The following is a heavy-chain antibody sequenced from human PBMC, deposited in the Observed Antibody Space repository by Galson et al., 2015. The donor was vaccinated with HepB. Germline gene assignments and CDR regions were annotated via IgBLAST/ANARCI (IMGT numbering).Heavy chain of an antibody. V-gene: IGHV1-18*01. CDR1: GYTFTSYG. D-gene: IGHD3-3*01. CDR2: ISAYNGNT. Sequence: SVKVSCKASGYTFTSYGISWVRQAPGQGLEWMGWISAYNGNTNYAQKLQGRVTMTTDTSTSTAYMELRSLRSDDTAVYYCERVALVNLRFLEWLSEDYYYYMDVWGKGTTVTVSS. J-gene: IGHJ6*03. CDR3: ERVALVNLRFLEWLSEDYYYYMDV.